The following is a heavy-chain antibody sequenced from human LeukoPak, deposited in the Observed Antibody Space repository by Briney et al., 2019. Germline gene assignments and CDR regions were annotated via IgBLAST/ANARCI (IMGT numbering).Heavy chain of an antibody. Sequence: GASVKVSCKAFGYTFTSNYMHWVRQAPGQGLEWMGWISAYNGNTNYAQKLQGRVTMTTDTSTSTAYMELRSLRSDDTAVYYCARETSKLMAVHFDYWGQGTLVTVSS. J-gene: IGHJ4*02. V-gene: IGHV1-18*04. CDR3: ARETSKLMAVHFDY. CDR2: ISAYNGNT. CDR1: GYTFTSNY. D-gene: IGHD5-24*01.